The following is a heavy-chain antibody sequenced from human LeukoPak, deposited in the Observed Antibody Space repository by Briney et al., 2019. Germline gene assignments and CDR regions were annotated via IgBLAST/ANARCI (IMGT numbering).Heavy chain of an antibody. Sequence: ASVKVSCKASGYTFTGYYMHWVRQAPGQGLEWMGWINPNSGGTNYAQKFQGRVTMTRDTSISTAYMELSRLRSDDTAVYYCARFQQTDYCDLRYGMDVWGQGTTVTVSS. D-gene: IGHD3-3*01. CDR3: ARFQQTDYCDLRYGMDV. J-gene: IGHJ6*02. CDR1: GYTFTGYY. V-gene: IGHV1-2*02. CDR2: INPNSGGT.